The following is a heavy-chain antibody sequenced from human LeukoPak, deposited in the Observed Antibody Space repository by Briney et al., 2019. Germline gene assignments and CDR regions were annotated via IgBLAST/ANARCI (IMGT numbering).Heavy chain of an antibody. Sequence: GGSLRLSCAASGFTFSTSTVNWVRQAPGEGLEWVSSISSSSSYIYYADSVKGRFTISRDNAKNSLYLQMNSLRAEDTAVYYCARVRSDSSWGYYYYGMDVWGQGTTVTVSS. J-gene: IGHJ6*02. V-gene: IGHV3-21*01. CDR1: GFTFSTST. CDR3: ARVRSDSSWGYYYYGMDV. D-gene: IGHD6-13*01. CDR2: ISSSSSYI.